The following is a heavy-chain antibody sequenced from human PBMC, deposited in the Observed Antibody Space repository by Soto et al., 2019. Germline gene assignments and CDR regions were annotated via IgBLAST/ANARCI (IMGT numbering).Heavy chain of an antibody. J-gene: IGHJ6*02. D-gene: IGHD1-20*01. CDR1: GYTFTSYY. CDR2: IIPIFGTA. V-gene: IGHV1-69*13. Sequence: GASVKVSCKASGYTFTSYYMHWVRQAPGQGLEWMGGIIPIFGTADYAQKFHGRVTITADESTSTAYMELSSLRSEDTAVYYCARGITGTVTYYYGLDVWGQGTTVTVSS. CDR3: ARGITGTVTYYYGLDV.